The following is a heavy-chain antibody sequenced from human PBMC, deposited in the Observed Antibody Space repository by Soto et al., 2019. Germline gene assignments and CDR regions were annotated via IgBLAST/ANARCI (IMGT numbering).Heavy chain of an antibody. CDR1: GGSISSYY. D-gene: IGHD5-18*01. CDR3: ARPPRRRHSYGYCWFDP. Sequence: SETLSLTCTVSGGSISSYYWSWIRQPPGKGLEWIGYIYYSGSTNYNPSLKSRVTISVDTSKNQFSLKLSSVTAADTAVYYCARPPRRRHSYGYCWFDPWGQGTLVTVSS. CDR2: IYYSGST. J-gene: IGHJ5*02. V-gene: IGHV4-59*08.